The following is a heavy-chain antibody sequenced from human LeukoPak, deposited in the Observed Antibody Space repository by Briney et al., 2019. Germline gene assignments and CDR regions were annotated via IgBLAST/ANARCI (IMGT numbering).Heavy chain of an antibody. J-gene: IGHJ6*02. D-gene: IGHD3-3*01. CDR3: ARGPTSITIFGVVIKMGMDV. V-gene: IGHV1-69*13. CDR1: GGTFSSYA. CDR2: IIPIFGTA. Sequence: SVKVSCKASGGTFSSYAISWVRQAPGQGLEWMGGIIPIFGTANYAQKFQGRVTITADESTSTAYMELSSLRSEDTAVYYCARGPTSITIFGVVIKMGMDVWGQGTTFTVSS.